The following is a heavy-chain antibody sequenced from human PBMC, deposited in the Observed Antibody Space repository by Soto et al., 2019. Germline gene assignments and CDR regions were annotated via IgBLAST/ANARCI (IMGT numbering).Heavy chain of an antibody. V-gene: IGHV3-23*01. Sequence: PGGSLRLSCAASRFTFSGYAMSWVPQAQGKGLEWVSAIGASGGSTYYADSGKGRFTISRDNSRNTLYLQMNSLRAEDTAVYSCAKGKDHSTVSPNCCDPWGQGTLFTVSS. CDR1: RFTFSGYA. CDR3: AKGKDHSTVSPNCCDP. J-gene: IGHJ5*02. D-gene: IGHD4-17*01. CDR2: IGASGGST.